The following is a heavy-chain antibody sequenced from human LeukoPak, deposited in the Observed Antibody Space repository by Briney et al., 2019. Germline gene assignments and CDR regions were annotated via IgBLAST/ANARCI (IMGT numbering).Heavy chain of an antibody. CDR1: GFSLSSSGMC. V-gene: IGHV2-5*08. Sequence: ESGPALVKPTQTLTLTCTFSGFSLSSSGMCVSWIRQPPGKAPEWLALIYWDDDKRYSPSLKSRLTITKDTSKNQVVLTMTNMDPVYTATYYCTLLDTVTRNFDYWGQGTLVTVSS. CDR3: TLLDTVTRNFDY. CDR2: IYWDDDK. D-gene: IGHD4-17*01. J-gene: IGHJ4*02.